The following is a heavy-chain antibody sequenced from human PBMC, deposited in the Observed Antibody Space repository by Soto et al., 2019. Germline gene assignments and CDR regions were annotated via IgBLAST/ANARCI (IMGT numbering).Heavy chain of an antibody. J-gene: IGHJ1*01. V-gene: IGHV4-39*01. CDR2: IYETGRT. CDR1: GGSINRSPYY. D-gene: IGHD2-8*01. Sequence: QLRLQESGPGLVKPAETLSLTCSVSGGSINRSPYYWDWIRQSPGKGMEWIGSIYETGRTNHNPLLESRVNMTLDTSRNEFSLKLSSVIAADTAVYYCARHGGFCTTTRCNEHFQYWGQCALVTVTS. CDR3: ARHGGFCTTTRCNEHFQY.